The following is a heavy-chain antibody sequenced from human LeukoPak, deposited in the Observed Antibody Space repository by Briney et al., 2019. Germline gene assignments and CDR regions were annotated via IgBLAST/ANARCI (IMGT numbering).Heavy chain of an antibody. CDR3: TRDFSSGLQLNKVLFDY. J-gene: IGHJ4*02. Sequence: GGSLRLSCAASGFTFGDYAMSWVRQAPGKGLEWVGFIRSKAYGGTTEYAASVKGRFTISRDDSKSIAYLQMNSLKTEDTAVYYCTRDFSSGLQLNKVLFDYWGQGTLVTVSS. V-gene: IGHV3-49*04. D-gene: IGHD4-11*01. CDR1: GFTFGDYA. CDR2: IRSKAYGGTT.